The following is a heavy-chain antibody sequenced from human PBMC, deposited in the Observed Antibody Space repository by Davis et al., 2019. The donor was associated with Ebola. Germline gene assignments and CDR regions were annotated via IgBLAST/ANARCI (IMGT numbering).Heavy chain of an antibody. CDR3: ARRVVRGVIILGDDAFDI. D-gene: IGHD3-10*01. Sequence: MPSETLSLTCTVSAGSISSSSYYWGWIRQPPGKGLEWIGCIYYSVSTYYNPSLKSRVTISVDTSKNQFSLKLSSVTAADTAVYYCARRVVRGVIILGDDAFDIWGQGTMVTVSS. CDR1: AGSISSSSYY. J-gene: IGHJ3*02. CDR2: IYYSVST. V-gene: IGHV4-39*01.